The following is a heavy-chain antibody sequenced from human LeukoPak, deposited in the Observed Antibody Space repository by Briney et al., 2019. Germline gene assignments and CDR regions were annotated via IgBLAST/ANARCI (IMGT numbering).Heavy chain of an antibody. CDR3: ASLYGSGSYYDYYYYGMDV. CDR1: GGSISSYY. J-gene: IGHJ6*02. Sequence: SETLSLTCTVSGGSISSYYWSWIRQPPGKGLEWTGYVYYSGNTNYNPSLKSRVTISVDTSKNQFSLKLRSVTAADTAVYYCASLYGSGSYYDYYYYGMDVWGQGTTVTVSS. D-gene: IGHD3-10*01. CDR2: VYYSGNT. V-gene: IGHV4-59*08.